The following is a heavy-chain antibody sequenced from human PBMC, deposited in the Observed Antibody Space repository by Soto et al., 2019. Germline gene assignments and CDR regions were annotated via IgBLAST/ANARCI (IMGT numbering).Heavy chain of an antibody. CDR2: IRNKANSYST. CDR1: GFTFSDYY. V-gene: IGHV3-72*01. Sequence: EVQLVESGGGLVQPGGSLRLSCAASGFTFSDYYMDWVRQAPGKGLEWVARIRNKANSYSTEYAASVKGRFTSSRDDSKNSLYLQMNSLKTEDTAVYYCARVALSADARKYSDYWCQGALVTVSS. CDR3: ARVALSADARKYSDY. J-gene: IGHJ4*02.